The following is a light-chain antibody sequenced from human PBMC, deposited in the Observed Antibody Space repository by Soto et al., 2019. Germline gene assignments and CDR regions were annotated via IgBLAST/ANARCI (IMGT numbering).Light chain of an antibody. CDR2: GNN. J-gene: IGLJ2*01. Sequence: QSVLTQPPSVSGAPGQRDTISCTGSSSSIGADYDVHWYQHLPGTAPKLLIYGNNNRPSGVPDRFSGSKSGTSASLAITGLQAEDEADYYCSSYAGNNNFVVFGGGTKLTVL. CDR3: SSYAGNNNFVV. CDR1: SSSIGADYD. V-gene: IGLV1-40*01.